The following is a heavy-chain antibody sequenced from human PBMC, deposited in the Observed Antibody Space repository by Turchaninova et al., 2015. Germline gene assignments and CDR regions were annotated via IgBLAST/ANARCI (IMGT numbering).Heavy chain of an antibody. CDR1: GYTFTSYY. J-gene: IGHJ6*02. Sequence: QVQLVQSGAEVKKPGAPVKVSCKASGYTFTSYYMHWVRQAPGQGLEWMGIINPSGGSTNYAQKFQGRGTMTRDTSTSTVYMELNSLRSEDTAVYYCARVFGALDVWGQGTTVTVSS. CDR2: INPSGGST. CDR3: ARVFGALDV. D-gene: IGHD3-16*01. V-gene: IGHV1-46*01.